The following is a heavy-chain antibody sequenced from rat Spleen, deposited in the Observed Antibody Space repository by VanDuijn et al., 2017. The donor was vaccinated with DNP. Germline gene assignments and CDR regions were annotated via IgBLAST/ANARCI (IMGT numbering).Heavy chain of an antibody. CDR2: ITSSGGST. Sequence: EVQLVETGGGLVQPGRSLKLSCVASGFTFSSYWMTWIRQVPGKGLEWVASITSSGGSTYYPDSVKGRFTISRDNAKNTLYLQMNSLRSEDTATYYCARDTTGPMDAWGQGTSVTVSS. D-gene: IGHD1-6*01. CDR1: GFTFSSYW. CDR3: ARDTTGPMDA. J-gene: IGHJ4*01. V-gene: IGHV5-31*01.